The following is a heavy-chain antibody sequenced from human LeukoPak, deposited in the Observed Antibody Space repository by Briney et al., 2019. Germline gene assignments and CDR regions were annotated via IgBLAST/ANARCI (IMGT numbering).Heavy chain of an antibody. CDR2: ISTNGDSI. D-gene: IGHD6-25*01. CDR1: GFAFGTYA. V-gene: IGHV3-64*01. Sequence: GGSLRLSCAASGFAFGTYAMHWVRQAPGKGLEFVSAISTNGDSIFYGNSVEGRFTISRDNSKNTLYLQMGGLRAEDTAVYYCARDSRYRSGWNYFDYWGQGTLVTVSS. J-gene: IGHJ4*02. CDR3: ARDSRYRSGWNYFDY.